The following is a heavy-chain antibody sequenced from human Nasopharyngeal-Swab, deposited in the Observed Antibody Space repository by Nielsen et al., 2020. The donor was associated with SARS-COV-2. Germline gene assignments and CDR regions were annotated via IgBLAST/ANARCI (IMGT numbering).Heavy chain of an antibody. V-gene: IGHV3-21*05. CDR2: ISSSSSYI. CDR3: ARKGIAVAGTWFDP. Sequence: GESLKISCAASGFTFSSYSMNWVRQAPGKGLEWVSYISSSSSYIYYADSVKGRFTISRDNAKNSLYLQMNSLRAEDTAVYYCARKGIAVAGTWFDPWGQGTLVTVSS. J-gene: IGHJ5*02. CDR1: GFTFSSYS. D-gene: IGHD6-19*01.